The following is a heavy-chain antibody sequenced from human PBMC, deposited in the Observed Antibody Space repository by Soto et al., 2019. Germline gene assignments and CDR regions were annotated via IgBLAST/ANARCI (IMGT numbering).Heavy chain of an antibody. V-gene: IGHV1-2*02. CDR2: INSVSGGA. CDR3: ARGGSYYAH. D-gene: IGHD1-26*01. Sequence: QVQLVQSGAEVKQPGASGRASGKPSGDTHPIYFIHCLRQAPGQGLEWMGWINSVSGGANYAPRFQGRVAMTRDRSSATAFMELSRLRSDDTAVYYCARGGSYYAHWGQGTLVTVSS. CDR1: GDTHPIYF. J-gene: IGHJ4*02.